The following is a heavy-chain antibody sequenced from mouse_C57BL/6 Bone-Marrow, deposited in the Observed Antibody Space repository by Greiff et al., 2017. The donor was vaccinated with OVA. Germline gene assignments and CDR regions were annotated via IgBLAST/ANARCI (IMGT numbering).Heavy chain of an antibody. V-gene: IGHV5-17*01. CDR2: ISSGSSTI. CDR1: GFTFSDYG. J-gene: IGHJ3*01. Sequence: DVMLVESGGGLVKPGGSLKLSCAASGFTFSDYGMHWVRQAPEKGLEWVAYISSGSSTIYYADTVKGRFTISRDNAKNTLFLQMTSLRSEDKAMYYWASGNYAFAYWGQGTLVTVSA. CDR3: ASGNYAFAY. D-gene: IGHD2-1*01.